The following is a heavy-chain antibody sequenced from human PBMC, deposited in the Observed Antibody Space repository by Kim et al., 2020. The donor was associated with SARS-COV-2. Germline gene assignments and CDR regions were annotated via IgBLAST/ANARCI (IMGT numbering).Heavy chain of an antibody. Sequence: NPSLKSRVTISVDTSKNQFSLKLSSVTAADTAVYYCARGGGQQLVPFFDYWGQGTLVTVSS. CDR3: ARGGGQQLVPFFDY. D-gene: IGHD6-13*01. V-gene: IGHV4-59*09. J-gene: IGHJ4*02.